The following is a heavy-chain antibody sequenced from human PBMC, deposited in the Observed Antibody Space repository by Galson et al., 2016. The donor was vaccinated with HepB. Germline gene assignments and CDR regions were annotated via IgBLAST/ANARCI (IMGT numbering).Heavy chain of an antibody. CDR3: ANGRGVLGVGTTPDY. CDR2: VSGSSDYT. D-gene: IGHD2-21*01. Sequence: SLRLSCAASGFTFSDYAMNWVRQAPGKGLEWVSSVSGSSDYTYSADSVKGRFTISRDKTKDILYLQMNSLTGGDTAVYFCANGRGVLGVGTTPDYWGRGTLVTVS. V-gene: IGHV3-23*01. CDR1: GFTFSDYA. J-gene: IGHJ4*02.